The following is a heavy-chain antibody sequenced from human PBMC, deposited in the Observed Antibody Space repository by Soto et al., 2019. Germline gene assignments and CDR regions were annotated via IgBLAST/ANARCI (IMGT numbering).Heavy chain of an antibody. CDR3: GRGDY. J-gene: IGHJ4*02. CDR2: IYYSGSA. Sequence: QVQLQESGPGLVKPSQTLSLTCTVSGGSVNSGHYYWSWIRQPPGQGLEWIGYIYYSGSAYVNPTLKSRATLSVYTSKNQFCRKLSSVSAADPAVYCRGRGDYWGPGNLVTVSS. V-gene: IGHV4-30-4*01. CDR1: GGSVNSGHYY.